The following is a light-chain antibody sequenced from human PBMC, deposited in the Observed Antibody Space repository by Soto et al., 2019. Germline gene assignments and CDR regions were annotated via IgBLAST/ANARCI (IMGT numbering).Light chain of an antibody. Sequence: QSFLTQPPSVSGAPGQRVTISCTGSSSNIGAGYDVHWYQQRPGTAPKLLIFGNINRPSGVPDRFSGSKSGTSASLAITGLQAEDEGDYYCTSYSRYSVLVFGGGTKVTVL. V-gene: IGLV1-40*01. CDR2: GNI. CDR1: SSNIGAGYD. J-gene: IGLJ3*02. CDR3: TSYSRYSVLV.